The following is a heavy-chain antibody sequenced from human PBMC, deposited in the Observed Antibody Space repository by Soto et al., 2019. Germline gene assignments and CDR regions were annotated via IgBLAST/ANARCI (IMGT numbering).Heavy chain of an antibody. V-gene: IGHV1-58*01. Sequence: QMQLVQSGPEVKKPGTSVKVSCKASGFTFTSSAVQWVRQARGQRLEWIGWIVVGSGNTNYAQKFQERVTITRDMPTSTAYMELSSLRSEDTAVYYCAADLTPRYNWNDVGALWYYYGMDVWGQGTTVTVSS. CDR1: GFTFTSSA. J-gene: IGHJ6*02. CDR3: AADLTPRYNWNDVGALWYYYGMDV. D-gene: IGHD1-20*01. CDR2: IVVGSGNT.